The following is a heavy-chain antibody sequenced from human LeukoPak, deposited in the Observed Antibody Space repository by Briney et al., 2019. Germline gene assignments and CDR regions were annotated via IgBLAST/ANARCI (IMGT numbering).Heavy chain of an antibody. CDR1: GITFSSYS. J-gene: IGHJ5*02. Sequence: GGSLRLSCAASGITFSSYSMNWVRQAPGKGLEWVSYISSSGSTIYYVDSVKGRFTISRDNAKNSLYLQMNSLRAEDTAVYYCASAPITIFGVVIIPWGQGTLVTVSS. CDR2: ISSSGSTI. CDR3: ASAPITIFGVVIIP. D-gene: IGHD3-3*01. V-gene: IGHV3-48*04.